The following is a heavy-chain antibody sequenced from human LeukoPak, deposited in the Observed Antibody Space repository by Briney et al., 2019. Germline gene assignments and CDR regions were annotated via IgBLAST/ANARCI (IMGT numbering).Heavy chain of an antibody. D-gene: IGHD2-8*01. CDR1: GFTFSSYG. V-gene: IGHV3-33*01. CDR2: IWYDGSNK. Sequence: GGSLRLSCAAFGFTFSSYGMHWVRQAPGKGLEWVAVIWYDGSNKYYADSVKGRFTISRDNSKNTLYLQMNSLRAEDTAVYYCVRDRSNGYYYMDVWGKGTTVTVSS. J-gene: IGHJ6*03. CDR3: VRDRSNGYYYMDV.